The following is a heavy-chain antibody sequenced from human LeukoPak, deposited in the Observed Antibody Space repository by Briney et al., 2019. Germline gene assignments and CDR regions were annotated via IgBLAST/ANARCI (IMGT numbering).Heavy chain of an antibody. D-gene: IGHD6-13*01. CDR2: IYHSGNN. Sequence: SETLSLTCTVSGYSISSGYYWGWIRQPPGKGLEWIASIYHSGNNYYNPSLKSRVTISVDTSKNQFSLKLSSVTAADTAVYYCARGKYSSSWIPDYWGQGTLVTVSS. CDR1: GYSISSGYY. J-gene: IGHJ4*02. CDR3: ARGKYSSSWIPDY. V-gene: IGHV4-38-2*02.